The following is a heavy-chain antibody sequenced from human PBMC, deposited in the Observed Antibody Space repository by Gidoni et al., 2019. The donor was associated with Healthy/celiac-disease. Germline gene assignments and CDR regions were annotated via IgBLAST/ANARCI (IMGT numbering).Heavy chain of an antibody. Sequence: EVQLVQSGAEVKKPGESLKISCTGSGYSFTSYWIGWVRQMPGKGLEWMGIIYPGDSDTRYSPSFQGQVTISADKSISTAYLQWSSLKASDTAMYYCARPYCSSTSCSYWYFDLWGRGTLVTVSS. V-gene: IGHV5-51*01. D-gene: IGHD2-2*01. CDR2: IYPGDSDT. CDR3: ARPYCSSTSCSYWYFDL. CDR1: GYSFTSYW. J-gene: IGHJ2*01.